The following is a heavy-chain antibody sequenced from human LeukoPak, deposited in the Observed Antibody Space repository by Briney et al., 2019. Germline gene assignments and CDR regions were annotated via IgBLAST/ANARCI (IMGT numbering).Heavy chain of an antibody. CDR1: GFSFRSYA. J-gene: IGHJ4*02. D-gene: IGHD6-19*01. CDR3: ARGTGWYVDY. V-gene: IGHV3-30*04. Sequence: GESLKISCSASGFSFRSYAMHWVRQAPGKGLEWLAIISFDGSNKDFADSVKGRFTISRDNSKDTLYLQMDSLRPEDTAVYYCARGTGWYVDYWGQGTLVTVSS. CDR2: ISFDGSNK.